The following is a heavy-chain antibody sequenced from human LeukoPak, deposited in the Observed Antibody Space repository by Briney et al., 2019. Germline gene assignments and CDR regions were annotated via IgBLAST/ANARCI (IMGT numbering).Heavy chain of an antibody. V-gene: IGHV3-23*01. CDR1: GFTFSTYG. J-gene: IGHJ5*02. D-gene: IGHD3-3*01. CDR3: AKDPRGDFWWFDP. Sequence: PGGSLRLSCAASGFTFSTYGMSWVRQAPGKGLEWVSGISGSGGYTYYADSVKGRFTISRDNSKNTLYLQMNSLRAEDTAVYYRAKDPRGDFWWFDPWGQGTLVTVSS. CDR2: ISGSGGYT.